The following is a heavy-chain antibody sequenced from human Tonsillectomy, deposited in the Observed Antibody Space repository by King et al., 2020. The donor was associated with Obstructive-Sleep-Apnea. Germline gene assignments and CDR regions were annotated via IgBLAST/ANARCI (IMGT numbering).Heavy chain of an antibody. J-gene: IGHJ2*01. CDR2: IYYSGST. CDR1: GGSISSGGYY. V-gene: IGHV4-31*03. CDR3: ARLGCGGDCYSSKDWYFDL. D-gene: IGHD2-21*02. Sequence: QLQESGPGLVKPSQTLSLTCTVSGGSISSGGYYWSWVRQHPGKGLEWIGYIYYSGSTYYNPSLKSRVTISVDTSKNQFSLTLSSVTAADTALYYCARLGCGGDCYSSKDWYFDLWGRGTLVTVSS.